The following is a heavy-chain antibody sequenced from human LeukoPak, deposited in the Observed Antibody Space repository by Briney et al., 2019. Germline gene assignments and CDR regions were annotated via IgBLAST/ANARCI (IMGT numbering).Heavy chain of an antibody. CDR1: GATFSSYA. CDR3: ARVGTMWFREGYYYCMDV. V-gene: IGHV1-69*06. D-gene: IGHD3-10*01. Sequence: GTSVKVSCKASGATFSSYAISWVRQAPGQGLEWMAGLFPVVGTANYAQTLQGRVTITADKSSSTSYMELSSLRFEDTAVYYCARVGTMWFREGYYYCMDVWGKGTTVTVSS. J-gene: IGHJ6*04. CDR2: LFPVVGTA.